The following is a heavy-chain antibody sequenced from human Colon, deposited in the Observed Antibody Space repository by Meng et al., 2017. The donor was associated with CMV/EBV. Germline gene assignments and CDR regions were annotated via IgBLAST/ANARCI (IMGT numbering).Heavy chain of an antibody. D-gene: IGHD6-25*01. CDR3: ARDPAAFDF. J-gene: IGHJ4*02. CDR1: GDSVSTNSAA. CDR2: TYYKSKWYN. Sequence: QVQLQQSGPGLVQPSXXXXLTCAISGDSVSTNSAAWNWIRQSPSGGLEWLGRTYYKSKWYNDYAESVKSRITINPDTSKNQFSLQLNSVTPEDTAVYYCARDPAAFDFWGQGILVTVSS. V-gene: IGHV6-1*01.